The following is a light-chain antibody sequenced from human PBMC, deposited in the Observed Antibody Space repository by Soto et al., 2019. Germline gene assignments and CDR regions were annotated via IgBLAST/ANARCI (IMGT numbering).Light chain of an antibody. CDR1: QSISSW. CDR3: KQYDNWPLT. J-gene: IGKJ4*01. V-gene: IGKV1-5*03. Sequence: DIQMTQSPSTLSASVGDRVTITCRASQSISSWLAWYQQKPGKAPKLLIYKAYSLESGVQSRFSGSGSGTEFTLTIRSLQSEDFAVYYCKQYDNWPLTVGGGTKVDIK. CDR2: KAY.